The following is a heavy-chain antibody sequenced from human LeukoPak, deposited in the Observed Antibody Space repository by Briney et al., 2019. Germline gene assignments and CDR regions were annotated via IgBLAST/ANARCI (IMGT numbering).Heavy chain of an antibody. CDR1: GFTFSNYA. V-gene: IGHV3-23*01. D-gene: IGHD5-24*01. J-gene: IGHJ4*02. CDR2: TSGTGGST. Sequence: GGSLRLSCAASGFTFSNYAMSWVRQAPGKGLEWVSLTSGTGGSTYYVASLRGRITISRDNSKNTLYLRMSSLRAADTAVYYCAKRMHGSNSYSVDSWGQGTLVNVSS. CDR3: AKRMHGSNSYSVDS.